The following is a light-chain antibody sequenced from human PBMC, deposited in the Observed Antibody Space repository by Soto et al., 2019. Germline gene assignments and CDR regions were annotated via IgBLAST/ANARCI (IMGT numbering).Light chain of an antibody. CDR2: GDN. CDR3: QSYDSSLSVVV. V-gene: IGLV1-40*01. CDR1: SSNIGAGYD. J-gene: IGLJ2*01. Sequence: QSALTQPPSVSGVPGQRVTISCTGSSSNIGAGYDVHWYQQLPGTAPKLLIYGDNNRPSGVPDRFSGSKSGTSASLAITGLQAEDEADYYCQSYDSSLSVVVFGGGTKLTVL.